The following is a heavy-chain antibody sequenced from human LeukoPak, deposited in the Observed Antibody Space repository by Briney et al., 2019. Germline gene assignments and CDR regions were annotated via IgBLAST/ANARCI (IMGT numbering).Heavy chain of an antibody. J-gene: IGHJ4*02. Sequence: ASVKVSCKASGYTFTRYGISWVRQAPGQGLQWLGWISASNGNTNYAQKFRDRVTMSTDTSTGTAYLDVRSLTSDDAAVYYCARDHSNWNYAPDFWGQGTLVIVSS. CDR3: ARDHSNWNYAPDF. D-gene: IGHD1-7*01. CDR2: ISASNGNT. V-gene: IGHV1-18*01. CDR1: GYTFTRYG.